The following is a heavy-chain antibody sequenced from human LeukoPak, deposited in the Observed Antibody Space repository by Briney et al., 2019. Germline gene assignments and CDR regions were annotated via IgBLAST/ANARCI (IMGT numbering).Heavy chain of an antibody. CDR2: IRQDGGAT. CDR3: ATSKDTAGGPY. D-gene: IGHD5-18*01. V-gene: IGHV3-7*01. J-gene: IGHJ4*02. CDR1: GFTFTDYW. Sequence: GGSLRLSCAASGFTFTDYWMTWVRQAPGQGLEWMANIRQDGGATYYGDSVKGRFTISRDNAKNLLFPQMNNLRAEDTAVYYCATSKDTAGGPYWGQGTLVTVSS.